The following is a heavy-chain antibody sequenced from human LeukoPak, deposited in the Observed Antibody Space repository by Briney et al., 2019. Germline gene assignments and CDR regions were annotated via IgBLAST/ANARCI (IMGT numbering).Heavy chain of an antibody. D-gene: IGHD1/OR15-1a*01. CDR2: IYSGGTT. CDR3: ARDGYGNNYMDV. CDR1: GFTVSSNY. V-gene: IGHV3-53*01. Sequence: GGSLRLSCGASGFTVSSNYMSWVRHAPGKGLEWVSVIYSGGTTYYSDSVKRRFTISRDNSKNTLSLQMNSLRAEDTAVYYCARDGYGNNYMDVWGKGTTVTVSS. J-gene: IGHJ6*03.